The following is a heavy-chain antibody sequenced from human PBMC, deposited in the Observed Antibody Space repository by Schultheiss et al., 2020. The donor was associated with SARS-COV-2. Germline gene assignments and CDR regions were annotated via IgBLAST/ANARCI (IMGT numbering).Heavy chain of an antibody. CDR3: VRDGAAASYGMDV. D-gene: IGHD6-13*01. CDR2: IYSGGNT. J-gene: IGHJ6*02. V-gene: IGHV3-66*01. Sequence: GGSLRLSCAASGLTVSNNYMTWVRQAPGKGLEWVSVIYSGGNTHYADSVGGRFIISRDNSKNTLYLQMTSLRVEDTAMYYCVRDGAAASYGMDVWGQGTTVTVSS. CDR1: GLTVSNNY.